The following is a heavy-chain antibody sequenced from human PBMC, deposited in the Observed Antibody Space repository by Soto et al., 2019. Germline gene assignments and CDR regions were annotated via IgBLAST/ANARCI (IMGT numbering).Heavy chain of an antibody. CDR1: GGSISSYY. CDR3: ASLAARYCSGGSCYFSQDYYYYYYMDV. J-gene: IGHJ6*03. CDR2: IYYSGST. Sequence: SETLSLTCTVSGGSISSYYWSWIRQPPGKGLEWIGYIYYSGSTNYNPSLKSRVTISVDTSKNQFSLKLSPVTAADTAVYYCASLAARYCSGGSCYFSQDYYYYYYMDVWGKGTTVTVSS. D-gene: IGHD2-15*01. V-gene: IGHV4-59*08.